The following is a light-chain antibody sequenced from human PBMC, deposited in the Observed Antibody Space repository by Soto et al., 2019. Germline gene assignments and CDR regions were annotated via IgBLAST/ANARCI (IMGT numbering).Light chain of an antibody. Sequence: EIVLTQSPGTLSLSPGERATLSCRASRSVTSRYLAWYQQTPGQAPRLLIYGTSSMATGIPDRFSGSGSGTDFTLTISRLEPDDFAVYYCQQDGYSPYTFGQGTDLEIK. CDR1: RSVTSRY. CDR2: GTS. V-gene: IGKV3-20*01. CDR3: QQDGYSPYT. J-gene: IGKJ2*01.